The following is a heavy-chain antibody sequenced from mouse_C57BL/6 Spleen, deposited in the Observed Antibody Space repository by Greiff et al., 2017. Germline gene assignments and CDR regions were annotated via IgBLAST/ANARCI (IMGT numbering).Heavy chain of an antibody. CDR3: TRDYGNLFDY. V-gene: IGHV5-9-1*02. J-gene: IGHJ2*01. D-gene: IGHD2-1*01. CDR2: ISSGGDYI. Sequence: EVKLEESGEGLVKPGGSLKLSCAASGFTFSSYAMSWVRQTPEKRLEWVAYISSGGDYIYYADTVKGRFTISRDNARNTLYLQMSSLKSEDTAMYYCTRDYGNLFDYWGPGTTLTVSS. CDR1: GFTFSSYA.